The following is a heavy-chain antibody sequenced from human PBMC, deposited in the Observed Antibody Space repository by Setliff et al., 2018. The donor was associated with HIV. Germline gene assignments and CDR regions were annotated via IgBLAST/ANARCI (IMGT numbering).Heavy chain of an antibody. CDR3: ARHRDPPGSSWIYYYYYMDL. J-gene: IGHJ6*03. Sequence: SETLSLTCTVSGGSISSGGYYWSWIRQHPGKGLEWIGYIYYSGSTYYNPSLSSRLTISVDTSKNQVSLRLSSVTAADTGVYYCARHRDPPGSSWIYYYYYMDLWGAGTTVTVSS. V-gene: IGHV4-31*03. CDR2: IYYSGST. CDR1: GGSISSGGYY. D-gene: IGHD6-13*01.